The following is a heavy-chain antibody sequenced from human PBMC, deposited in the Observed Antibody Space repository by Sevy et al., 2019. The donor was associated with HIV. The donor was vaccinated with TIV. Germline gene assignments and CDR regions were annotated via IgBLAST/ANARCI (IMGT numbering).Heavy chain of an antibody. CDR1: GYRFTDYY. CDR2: INPNSDVT. CDR3: AGDQEFCSTTGCYSGLDH. J-gene: IGHJ4*01. Sequence: ASVKVSCETSGYRFTDYYIHWVRQAPAQGLEWMGWINPNSDVTKSAKKFQDRVIMTKDTSISTVCMELRGRTFDDSAVYYYAGDQEFCSTTGCYSGLDHWGHGSLVTVSS. D-gene: IGHD2-2*02. V-gene: IGHV1-2*02.